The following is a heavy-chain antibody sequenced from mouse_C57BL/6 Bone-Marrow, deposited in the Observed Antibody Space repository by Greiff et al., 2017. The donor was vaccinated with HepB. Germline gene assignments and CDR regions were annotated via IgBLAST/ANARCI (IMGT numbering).Heavy chain of an antibody. CDR2: IDPANGNT. J-gene: IGHJ2*01. V-gene: IGHV14-3*01. CDR1: GFNIKNTY. Sequence: EVQLQQSVAELVRPGASVKLSCTASGFNIKNTYMHWVKQRPEQGLEWIGRIDPANGNTKYAPKFQGKATITADTSSNTAYLQLSSLTSEDTAIYYCARLRDYGGENYYFDYWGQGTTLTVSS. CDR3: ARLRDYGGENYYFDY. D-gene: IGHD2-4*01.